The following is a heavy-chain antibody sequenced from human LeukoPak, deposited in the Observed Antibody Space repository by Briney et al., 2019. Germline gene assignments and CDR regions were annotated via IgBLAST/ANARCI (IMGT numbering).Heavy chain of an antibody. CDR2: INHSGST. D-gene: IGHD1-1*01. J-gene: IGHJ6*03. CDR3: ARRSNLEYYYYYYYMDV. V-gene: IGHV4-34*01. Sequence: SETLSLTCAVYGGSFSGYYWSWIRQPPGRGLEWIGEINHSGSTNYNPSLKSRVTISVDTSKNQFSLKLSSVTAADTAVYYCARRSNLEYYYYYYYMDVWGKGTTVTISS. CDR1: GGSFSGYY.